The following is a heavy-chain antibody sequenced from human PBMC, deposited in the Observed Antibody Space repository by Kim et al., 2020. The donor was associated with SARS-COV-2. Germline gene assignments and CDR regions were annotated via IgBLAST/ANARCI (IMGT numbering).Heavy chain of an antibody. D-gene: IGHD3-22*01. CDR1: GYTFTSYG. CDR2: ISAYNGNT. Sequence: ASVKVSCKASGYTFTSYGISWVRQAPGQGLEWMGWISAYNGNTNYAQKLQGRVTMTTDTSTSTAYMELRSLRSDDTAVYYCAMPYDSSGYYYLDIWGQGTMVTVSS. J-gene: IGHJ3*02. V-gene: IGHV1-18*04. CDR3: AMPYDSSGYYYLDI.